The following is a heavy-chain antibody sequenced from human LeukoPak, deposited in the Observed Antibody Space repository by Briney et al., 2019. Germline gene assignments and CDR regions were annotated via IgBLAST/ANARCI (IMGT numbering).Heavy chain of an antibody. D-gene: IGHD4-17*01. J-gene: IGHJ4*02. CDR3: ARDRDGDYLFDY. Sequence: SETLSLTCTVSGGSISSGGYYWSWIRQHPGKGLEWIGHIYYSGTSFYNPSLTSRVTISVDTSKNQFSLKLTSVNDADTAVYYCARDRDGDYLFDYWGQGTLVTVSS. CDR1: GGSISSGGYY. V-gene: IGHV4-31*03. CDR2: IYYSGTS.